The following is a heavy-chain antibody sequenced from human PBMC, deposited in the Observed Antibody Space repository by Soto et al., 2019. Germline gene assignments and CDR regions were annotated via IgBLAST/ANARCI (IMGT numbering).Heavy chain of an antibody. Sequence: SETLSLTCTVSGGSISNYYWSWVRRPPGKGLEWIGYIYYSGTTNYNPSLKSRVTISVDTSKNQFSLKVTSVTAADTAIYYCAKKVLPYGGNCFDPWGQGTLVTVSS. D-gene: IGHD3-16*01. CDR2: IYYSGTT. CDR3: AKKVLPYGGNCFDP. J-gene: IGHJ5*02. V-gene: IGHV4-59*01. CDR1: GGSISNYY.